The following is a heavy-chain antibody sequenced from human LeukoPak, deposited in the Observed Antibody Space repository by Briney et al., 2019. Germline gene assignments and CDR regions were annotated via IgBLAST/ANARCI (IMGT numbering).Heavy chain of an antibody. V-gene: IGHV3-66*01. Sequence: GALRLSCAASGFTVSSNYMSWVRQAPGKGLEWVSVIYSGGSTYYADSVKGRFTISRDNAKNSLYLQMDSLRAEDTALYYCARDLGIASAATFDYWGQGTLVAVSS. CDR2: IYSGGST. CDR3: ARDLGIASAATFDY. CDR1: GFTVSSNY. J-gene: IGHJ4*02. D-gene: IGHD6-13*01.